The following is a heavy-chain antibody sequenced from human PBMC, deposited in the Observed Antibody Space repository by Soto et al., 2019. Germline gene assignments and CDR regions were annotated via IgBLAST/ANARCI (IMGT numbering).Heavy chain of an antibody. D-gene: IGHD5-12*01. CDR3: ARRGRGGYDHDY. V-gene: IGHV4-59*08. CDR1: GGSISSYY. J-gene: IGHJ4*02. CDR2: IYYSGST. Sequence: QVQLQESGPGLVKPSETLSLTCTVSGGSISSYYWSWLRQPPGKGLEWIGYIYYSGSTNYNPSLKSRATISVDTSKNQFSLKLSSVTAADTAVYYCARRGRGGYDHDYWGQGTLVTVSS.